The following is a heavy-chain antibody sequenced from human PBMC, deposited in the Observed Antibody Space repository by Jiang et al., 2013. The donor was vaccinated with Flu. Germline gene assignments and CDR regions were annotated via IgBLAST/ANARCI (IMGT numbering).Heavy chain of an antibody. D-gene: IGHD2-15*01. Sequence: PGKGLEWVSSISANSDTTSYADSVKGRFTISRDNSKNTLYLQMNSLRAEDTAVYYCAKDALTYCSGGSCYSDYWGQGTLVTVSS. CDR3: AKDALTYCSGGSCYSDY. J-gene: IGHJ4*02. V-gene: IGHV3-23*01. CDR2: ISANSDTT.